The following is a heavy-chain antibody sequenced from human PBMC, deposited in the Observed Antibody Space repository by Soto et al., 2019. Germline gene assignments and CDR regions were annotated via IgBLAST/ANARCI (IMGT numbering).Heavy chain of an antibody. D-gene: IGHD4-17*01. CDR1: GFTFSDYY. J-gene: IGHJ4*02. V-gene: IGHV3-11*06. CDR2: ISSSSSYT. Sequence: QVQLVESGGGLVKPGGSLRLSCAASGFTFSDYYMSWIRQAPGKGLEWVSYISSSSSYTNYADSVKGRFTISRDNAKNSLYLQMNSLRAEDTAVYYCAGGMTTVTSVDYWGQGTLVTVSS. CDR3: AGGMTTVTSVDY.